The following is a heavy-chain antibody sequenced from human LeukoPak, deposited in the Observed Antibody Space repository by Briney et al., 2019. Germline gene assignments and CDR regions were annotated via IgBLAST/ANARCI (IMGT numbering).Heavy chain of an antibody. CDR1: GYTFTSYP. CDR3: AREEQQLVRGDY. D-gene: IGHD6-13*01. Sequence: ASVKVSCRASGYTFTSYPISWVRQAPGQGLEWMGWITTYNGNTKYAQKFQGRVTITADKSTSTAYMELSSLRSEDTAVYYCAREEQQLVRGDYWGQGTLVTVSS. CDR2: ITTYNGNT. V-gene: IGHV1-18*01. J-gene: IGHJ4*02.